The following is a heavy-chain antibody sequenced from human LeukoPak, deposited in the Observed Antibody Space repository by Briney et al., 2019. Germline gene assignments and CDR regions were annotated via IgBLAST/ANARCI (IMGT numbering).Heavy chain of an antibody. Sequence: PSETLSLTCTVSGGSISSYYWSWIRQPPGKGLEWIGYIYYSGSTNYNPSLKSRVTISVDTSKNQFSLKLSSVTAADTAVYYCARASDYYYDMDVWGQGTTVTVSS. V-gene: IGHV4-59*01. CDR3: ARASDYYYDMDV. CDR1: GGSISSYY. D-gene: IGHD3-10*01. CDR2: IYYSGST. J-gene: IGHJ6*02.